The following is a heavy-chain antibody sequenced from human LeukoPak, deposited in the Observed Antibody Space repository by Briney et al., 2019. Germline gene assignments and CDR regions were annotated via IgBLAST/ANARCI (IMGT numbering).Heavy chain of an antibody. CDR3: ARPYSGRGNDAFDI. CDR1: GYTFTSYY. J-gene: IGHJ3*02. V-gene: IGHV1-46*01. Sequence: GVSVKVTCKASGYTFTSYYIHWVRQAPGQGLEWMGIIYPSGGSTSYAQKFQGRVTMTSDTSTSTVYMELSSLRSEDTAVYYCARPYSGRGNDAFDIWGQGTMLTVSS. D-gene: IGHD1-26*01. CDR2: IYPSGGST.